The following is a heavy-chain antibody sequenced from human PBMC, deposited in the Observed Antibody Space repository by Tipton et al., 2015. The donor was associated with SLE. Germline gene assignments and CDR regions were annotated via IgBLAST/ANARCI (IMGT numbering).Heavy chain of an antibody. D-gene: IGHD2-2*01. V-gene: IGHV3-7*01. CDR2: IKQDGSEK. CDR1: GFTFSSYW. J-gene: IGHJ4*02. Sequence: SLRLSCAASGFTFSSYWMSWVRQAPGKGLGWVANIKQDGSEKYYVDSVKGRFTISRDNAKNSLYLQMNSLRAEDTAVYYCAKVQVVSAAPDYWGQGTLVTVSS. CDR3: AKVQVVSAAPDY.